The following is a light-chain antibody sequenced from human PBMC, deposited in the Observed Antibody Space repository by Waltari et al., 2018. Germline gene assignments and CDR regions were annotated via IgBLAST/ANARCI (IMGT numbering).Light chain of an antibody. CDR3: HQYHDIPYT. J-gene: IGKJ2*01. CDR1: QSLLNTANNTNY. Sequence: DIVMTQSPDSLAVSLGERATINCKSTQSLLNTANNTNYFVWYQQKPGRPPQVLIYWGSTRESGVPDRFSGSGSGTDFNLTITSLQAEDVAVYYCHQYHDIPYTFGQGTKVEIK. CDR2: WGS. V-gene: IGKV4-1*01.